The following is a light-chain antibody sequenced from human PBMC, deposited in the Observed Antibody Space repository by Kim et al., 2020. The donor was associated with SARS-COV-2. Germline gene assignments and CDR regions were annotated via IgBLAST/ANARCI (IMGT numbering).Light chain of an antibody. V-gene: IGKV3-11*01. Sequence: EIVLAQSPATLSLSPGEGATLSCRANQSVSTYLAWYQQKPGQAPRLLMYGASKRATGIPARFSGSGSGTDFTLTISSLQPEDFAVYYCQQRSSWPLTFGGGTKVEI. CDR3: QQRSSWPLT. J-gene: IGKJ4*01. CDR2: GAS. CDR1: QSVSTY.